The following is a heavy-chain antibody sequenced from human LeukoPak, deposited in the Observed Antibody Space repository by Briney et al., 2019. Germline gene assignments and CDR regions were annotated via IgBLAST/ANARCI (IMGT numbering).Heavy chain of an antibody. D-gene: IGHD1-14*01. CDR2: ISAYNGNT. J-gene: IGHJ5*02. Sequence: ASVKVSCKASGYTFTSYGISWVRQAPGQGLEWMGWISAYNGNTNYAQKLQGRVTMTTDTSTSTAYMELRSLGSDDTAVYYCARDEANQGGGDNWFDPWGQGTLVTVSS. CDR3: ARDEANQGGGDNWFDP. CDR1: GYTFTSYG. V-gene: IGHV1-18*01.